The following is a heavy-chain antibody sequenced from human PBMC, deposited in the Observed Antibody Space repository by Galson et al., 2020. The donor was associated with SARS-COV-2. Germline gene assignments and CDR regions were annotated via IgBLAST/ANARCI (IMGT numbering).Heavy chain of an antibody. Sequence: SCAASGFTFSSYNMNWVRQAPGKGLEWVSYISTTTSTIYYADSVKGRFTISRDNAKNSLYLQMNSLSDEDTAVYYCVRAGATTLGHDPWGQGTLVTVSS. D-gene: IGHD1-1*01. CDR2: ISTTTSTI. V-gene: IGHV3-48*02. J-gene: IGHJ5*02. CDR1: GFTFSSYN. CDR3: VRAGATTLGHDP.